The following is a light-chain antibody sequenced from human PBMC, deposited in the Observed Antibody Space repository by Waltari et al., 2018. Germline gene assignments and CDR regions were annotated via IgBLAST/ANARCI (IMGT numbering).Light chain of an antibody. J-gene: IGKJ2*01. CDR1: QSLSSN. CDR3: QQYNNWPFT. V-gene: IGKV3-15*01. CDR2: GAS. Sequence: EIVMTQSPATLSVSPGERATLSCRASQSLSSNLAWYQQKPGQAPRLLIYGASTRATGIPFRFSGSGSMAEFTLTISSLQSEDFAVYYCQQYNNWPFTFGQGTKLEIK.